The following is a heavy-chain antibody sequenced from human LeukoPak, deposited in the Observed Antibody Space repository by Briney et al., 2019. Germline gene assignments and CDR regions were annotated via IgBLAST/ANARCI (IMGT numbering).Heavy chain of an antibody. J-gene: IGHJ4*02. V-gene: IGHV4-61*02. D-gene: IGHD5-12*01. CDR1: GGSISSGSYY. CDR3: ARGLTLYSGYDSPFDY. Sequence: SETLSLTCTVSGGSISSGSYYWSWIRQPAGKGLEWIGRIYTSGSTNYNPSLKSRVTISVDTSKNQFSLKLSSVTAADTAVYYCARGLTLYSGYDSPFDYWGQGTLVTVSS. CDR2: IYTSGST.